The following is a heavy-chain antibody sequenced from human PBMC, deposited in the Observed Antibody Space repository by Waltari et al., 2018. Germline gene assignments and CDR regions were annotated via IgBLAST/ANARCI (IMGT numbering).Heavy chain of an antibody. CDR2: TYYRCKWAY. CDR1: GDSASSNSVV. CDR3: ARSTSSTFDS. V-gene: IGHV6-1*01. Sequence: VQLQQSGPGLVKPSQTLSLTCPISGDSASSNSVVWHWIRQSPSRGLEWLGKTYYRCKWAYDYERSVKGRITISPDTSKNQFSLQLNSMTPEDTAVYYCARSTSSTFDSWGQGTLVTVSS. D-gene: IGHD2-2*01. J-gene: IGHJ4*02.